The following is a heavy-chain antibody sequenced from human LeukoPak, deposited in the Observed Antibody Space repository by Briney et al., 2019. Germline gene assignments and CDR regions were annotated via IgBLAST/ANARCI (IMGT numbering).Heavy chain of an antibody. CDR3: ARDYSSSSANWLDP. CDR1: GYTFTSHD. Sequence: GASVKVSCKASGYTFTSHDINWVRQATGQGLEWMGWMNPNSGNTGYAQKFQGRVTITRNTSISTAYMELSSLGSEDTAVYYCARDYSSSSANWLDPWGQGTLVTVSS. D-gene: IGHD6-6*01. CDR2: MNPNSGNT. V-gene: IGHV1-8*03. J-gene: IGHJ5*02.